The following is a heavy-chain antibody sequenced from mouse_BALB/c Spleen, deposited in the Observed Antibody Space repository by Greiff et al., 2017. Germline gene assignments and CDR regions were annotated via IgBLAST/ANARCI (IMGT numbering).Heavy chain of an antibody. Sequence: EVQLVESGGGLVKPGGSLKLSCAASGFTFSSYTMSWVRQTPEKRLEWVATISSGGSYTYYPDTVTGRFTISRDNAKNTLYLEMSSLRSEDTAMYYCARDQGPFAYWGQGTLVTVSA. V-gene: IGHV5-9-4*01. CDR1: GFTFSSYT. D-gene: IGHD3-2*02. CDR2: ISSGGSYT. J-gene: IGHJ3*01. CDR3: ARDQGPFAY.